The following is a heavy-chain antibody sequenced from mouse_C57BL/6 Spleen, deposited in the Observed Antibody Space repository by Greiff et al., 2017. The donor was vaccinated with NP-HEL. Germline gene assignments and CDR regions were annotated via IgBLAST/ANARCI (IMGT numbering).Heavy chain of an antibody. CDR2: IWGVGST. D-gene: IGHD1-1*01. CDR1: GFSLTSYG. Sequence: VQLQESGPGLVAPSQSLSITCTVSGFSLTSYGVDWVRQSPGKGLEWLGVIWGVGSTNYNSALKSRLSISKDNSKSQVFLKMNSLQPDDTAMYYCASDNGRSPFAYWGQGTLVTVSA. J-gene: IGHJ3*01. CDR3: ASDNGRSPFAY. V-gene: IGHV2-6*01.